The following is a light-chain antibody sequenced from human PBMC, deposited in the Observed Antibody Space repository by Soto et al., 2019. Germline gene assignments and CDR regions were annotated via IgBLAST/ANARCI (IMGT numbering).Light chain of an antibody. V-gene: IGLV2-14*01. CDR2: EVS. J-gene: IGLJ2*01. CDR3: SSYSNTNTLV. CDR1: RSDVGGYNF. Sequence: QSALTQPASVSGSLGQSITISSTGTRSDVGGYNFVSWYQQHPGKAPKLMIHEVSNRPSGVSNRFSGSKSGKTASLTISGLQAEDEGDYYCSSYSNTNTLVFGGGTKLTVL.